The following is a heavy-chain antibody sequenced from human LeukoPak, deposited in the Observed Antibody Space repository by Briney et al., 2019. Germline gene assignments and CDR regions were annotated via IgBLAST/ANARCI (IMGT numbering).Heavy chain of an antibody. J-gene: IGHJ4*02. V-gene: IGHV3-7*01. Sequence: GGSLRLSCAGSGFTFRNYWMCWVRQAPGKGLEWVANIKQDGSEKYYVDSVKGRFTISRDNAKNSLYLQMNSLRVEDTAVYYDFWSGYLRDTNLGYWGQGTLVTVSS. CDR1: GFTFRNYW. CDR3: FWSGYLRDTNLGY. CDR2: IKQDGSEK. D-gene: IGHD3-3*01.